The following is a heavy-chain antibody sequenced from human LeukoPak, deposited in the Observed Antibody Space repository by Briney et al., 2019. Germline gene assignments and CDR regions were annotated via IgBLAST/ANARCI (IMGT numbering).Heavy chain of an antibody. D-gene: IGHD6-13*01. CDR3: AKTSDSSWYFNY. CDR2: IYSGGST. Sequence: GGSLRPSCAASGFTVSSTYMSWVRQAPGKGLEWVSAIYSGGSTYYADSVKGRFTISRDNSKNTLYLQMNSLRAEDTAVYYCAKTSDSSWYFNYWGQGTLVTVSS. V-gene: IGHV3-53*01. CDR1: GFTVSSTY. J-gene: IGHJ4*02.